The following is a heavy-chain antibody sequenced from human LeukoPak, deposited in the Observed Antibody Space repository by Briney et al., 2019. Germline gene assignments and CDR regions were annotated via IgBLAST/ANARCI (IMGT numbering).Heavy chain of an antibody. D-gene: IGHD3-10*01. CDR3: ARLPHFLLDGSGSKNETGYYYYYGMDV. J-gene: IGHJ6*02. V-gene: IGHV4-59*01. CDR2: IYYSGST. Sequence: SETLALICTVSGGSISSYYWSWIRQPPGKGLEWIGCIYYSGSTNYNPSLKCRVTIAVDTSKSQFCLKLSSVTAADTAVYYCARLPHFLLDGSGSKNETGYYYYYGMDVWGQGTTVTVSS. CDR1: GGSISSYY.